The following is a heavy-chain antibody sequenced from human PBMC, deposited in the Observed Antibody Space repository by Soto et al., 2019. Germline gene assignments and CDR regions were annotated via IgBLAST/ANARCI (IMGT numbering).Heavy chain of an antibody. D-gene: IGHD2-15*01. Sequence: PGGSLRLSCAASGFTFSSYAMSWVLKDPGKGLEWVSAISGSGGSTYYADSVKGRFTISRDNSKNTLYLQMNSLRAEDTAVYYCAKLTLGGFRSYFDYWGQGTLVTVSS. J-gene: IGHJ4*02. V-gene: IGHV3-23*01. CDR3: AKLTLGGFRSYFDY. CDR2: ISGSGGST. CDR1: GFTFSSYA.